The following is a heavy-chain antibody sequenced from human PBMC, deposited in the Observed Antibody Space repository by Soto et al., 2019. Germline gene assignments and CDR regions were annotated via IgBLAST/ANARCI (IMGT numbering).Heavy chain of an antibody. CDR2: VSYSGFS. CDR3: ARLHDVWNGYPGLDP. J-gene: IGHJ5*02. V-gene: IGHV4-59*08. Sequence: SETLSLTCTVSGASISNDYWGWIRQPPGKGLEWIGYVSYSGFSNYNPSLKSRVTISVDMSKNQFSLKLSSVTASDTAVFYCARLHDVWNGYPGLDPWGQGTLVTVSS. D-gene: IGHD3-3*01. CDR1: GASISNDY.